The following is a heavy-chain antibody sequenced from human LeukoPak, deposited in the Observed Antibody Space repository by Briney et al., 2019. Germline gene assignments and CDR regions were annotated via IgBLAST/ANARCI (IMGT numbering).Heavy chain of an antibody. CDR1: GFTFSAYW. CDR3: VKGNGWFRFES. J-gene: IGHJ4*02. Sequence: GGSLRLSCTGSGFTFSAYWLTWVRQAPGQGLEWVGHIKEDGSQTDCVDSVKGRFTISRDNPNKSLYLQMSSLRVEDTATYYCVKGNGWFRFESWGQGTLVTVSS. CDR2: IKEDGSQT. V-gene: IGHV3-7*03. D-gene: IGHD3-10*01.